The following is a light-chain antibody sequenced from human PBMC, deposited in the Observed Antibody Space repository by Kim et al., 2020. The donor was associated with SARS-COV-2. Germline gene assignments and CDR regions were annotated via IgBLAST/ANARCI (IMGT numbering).Light chain of an antibody. CDR3: QQYRSSSRT. CDR2: ESS. CDR1: QSVNSRF. J-gene: IGKJ1*01. Sequence: EIVLTQSPGTLSLSPGERATLSCRASQSVNSRFLAWYQQKPGQAPSLLIYESSSRATGIPDRFSGSGSGTDFTLTISRLEPEDFAVYYCQQYRSSSRTFGQGTKVDIK. V-gene: IGKV3-20*01.